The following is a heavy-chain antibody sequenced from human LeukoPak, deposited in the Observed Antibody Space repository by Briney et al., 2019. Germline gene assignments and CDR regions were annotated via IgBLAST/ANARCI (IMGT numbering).Heavy chain of an antibody. D-gene: IGHD3-16*01. V-gene: IGHV3-11*04. CDR1: GFTFIDYY. CDR2: IDSSGSTR. Sequence: GGSLRNFCSASGFTFIDYYMSWIRQVPARGLEWLSHIDSSGSTRYYADSVKGRFTISRDNAKTSLYPQMNNLRAEDAAVYYCVGGGGMRGSAYCGQGTLVTVSS. CDR3: VGGGGMRGSAY. J-gene: IGHJ4*02.